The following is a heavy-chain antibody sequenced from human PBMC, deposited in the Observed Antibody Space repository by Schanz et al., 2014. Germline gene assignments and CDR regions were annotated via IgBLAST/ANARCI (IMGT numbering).Heavy chain of an antibody. D-gene: IGHD2-2*01. CDR2: ITRQGTT. J-gene: IGHJ6*03. CDR1: GFTVNNYA. V-gene: IGHV3-23*01. CDR3: AKDYQDCSSTSCYLWENYYMDV. Sequence: ESGGGLVQPGGSLRLSCTVSGFTVNNYAMNWVRQAPGRGLEWVSGITRQGTTYYADFVKGRFSISRDNSKNTLFLQMSSLRAEDTAVYFCAKDYQDCSSTSCYLWENYYMDVWGKGTTVTVSS.